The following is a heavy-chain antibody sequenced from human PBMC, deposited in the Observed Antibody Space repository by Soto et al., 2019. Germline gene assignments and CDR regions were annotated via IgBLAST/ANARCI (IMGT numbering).Heavy chain of an antibody. CDR2: ISGSGGST. CDR3: ARAFGGYNPNDY. D-gene: IGHD5-12*01. J-gene: IGHJ4*02. V-gene: IGHV3-23*01. Sequence: EVQLLESGGGLVQPGGSLRLSCAASGFTFSSYAMSWVRQAPGKGLEWVSAISGSGGSTYYADSVKGRFTISRDNAKNTLYLQMNTLTAEDTALYYCARAFGGYNPNDYWGQGTLVTVSS. CDR1: GFTFSSYA.